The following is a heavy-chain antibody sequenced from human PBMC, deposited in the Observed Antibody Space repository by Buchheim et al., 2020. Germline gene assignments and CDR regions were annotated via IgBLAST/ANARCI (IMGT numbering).Heavy chain of an antibody. V-gene: IGHV3-23*01. CDR1: GFTFSSYA. CDR3: ATHPGEESTVTTGDFDY. CDR2: ISGSGGST. Sequence: EVQLLESGGGLVQPGGSLRLSCAASGFTFSSYAMSWVRQAPGKGLEWVSAISGSGGSTYHADPVKGRFTISRDNSKNTLYLQMNSLRAEDTAVYYCATHPGEESTVTTGDFDYWGQGTL. D-gene: IGHD4-17*01. J-gene: IGHJ4*02.